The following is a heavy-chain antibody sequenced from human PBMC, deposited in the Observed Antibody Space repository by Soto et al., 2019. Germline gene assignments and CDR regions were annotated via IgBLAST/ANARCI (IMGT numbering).Heavy chain of an antibody. CDR2: INHSGSS. Sequence: PSETLSLTCAVHGGSFSGFYWTWIRQPPGKGLEWIGEINHSGSSNYNPPLKSRVTMSLDTSRNQFSLSLNSVTAADTAVYYCARTAGPWHFELWGRGTLVTVPS. J-gene: IGHJ2*01. CDR1: GGSFSGFY. CDR3: ARTAGPWHFEL. V-gene: IGHV4-34*01.